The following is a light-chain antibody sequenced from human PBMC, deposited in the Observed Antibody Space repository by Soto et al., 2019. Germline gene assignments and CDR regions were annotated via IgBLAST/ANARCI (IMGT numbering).Light chain of an antibody. CDR3: QQRSNWPLT. J-gene: IGKJ4*01. CDR1: QSIDIN. Sequence: EVVMTQSPATLSLSPGERATLSCRASQSIDINLVWYQQKPGQAPRLLIYDASNRATGIPARFSGSGSGTDFTLTISSLEPEDFAVYYCQQRSNWPLTFGGGTKVDIK. CDR2: DAS. V-gene: IGKV3-11*01.